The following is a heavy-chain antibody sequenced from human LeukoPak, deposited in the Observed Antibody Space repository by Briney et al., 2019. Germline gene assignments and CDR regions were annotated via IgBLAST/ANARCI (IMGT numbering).Heavy chain of an antibody. J-gene: IGHJ1*01. CDR1: RYTFTGYY. Sequence: ASVKVSCKASRYTFTGYYMHWVRQAPGQGLEWMGRINPNSGGTNYAQKFQGRVTMTRDTSISTAYMELSRLRSDDTAVYYCARESCTNGVCYTYYFQHWGQGTLVTVSS. D-gene: IGHD2-8*01. V-gene: IGHV1-2*06. CDR3: ARESCTNGVCYTYYFQH. CDR2: INPNSGGT.